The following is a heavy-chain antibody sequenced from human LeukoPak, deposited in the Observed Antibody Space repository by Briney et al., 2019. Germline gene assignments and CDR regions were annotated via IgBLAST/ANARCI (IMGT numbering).Heavy chain of an antibody. J-gene: IGHJ4*02. CDR3: ARDLPVAGTLGFAY. CDR2: TYYRSKWYN. D-gene: IGHD6-19*01. CDR1: GDSVSSNSAA. Sequence: SQTLSLTCAISGDSVSSNSAAWNWIRQSPSRGLEWLGRTYYRSKWYNDYAVSVKSRTTINPNTSKNQFSLQLNSVPPEDTAVYYCARDLPVAGTLGFAYWGQGTLVTVSS. V-gene: IGHV6-1*01.